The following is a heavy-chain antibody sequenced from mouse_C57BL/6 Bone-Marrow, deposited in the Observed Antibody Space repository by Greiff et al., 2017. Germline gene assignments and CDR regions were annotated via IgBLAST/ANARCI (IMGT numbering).Heavy chain of an antibody. CDR1: EYEFPSHD. CDR2: INSDGGST. Sequence: EVNVVESGGGLVQPGESLKLSCESNEYEFPSHDMSWVRKTPEKRLELVAAINSDGGSTYYPDTMERRFIISRDNTKKTLYLQMSSLRSEDTALYYCARLYYGSSGWYFDVWGTGTTVTVSS. CDR3: ARLYYGSSGWYFDV. D-gene: IGHD1-1*01. J-gene: IGHJ1*03. V-gene: IGHV5-2*01.